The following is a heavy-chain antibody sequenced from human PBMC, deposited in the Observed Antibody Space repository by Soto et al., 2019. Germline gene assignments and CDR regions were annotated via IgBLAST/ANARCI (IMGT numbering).Heavy chain of an antibody. J-gene: IGHJ4*02. V-gene: IGHV3-74*01. CDR3: ARDLTAYCGGVCPFDY. D-gene: IGHD2-21*02. CDR2: INSDGSST. CDR1: GFTFSSYW. Sequence: PGGSLRLSCAASGFTFSSYWMHWVRQAPGKGLVWVSRINSDGSSTRYADSVKGRFTISRDNAKNTLYLQMNSLRAEDTAVYYCARDLTAYCGGVCPFDYWGQGTLVTVSS.